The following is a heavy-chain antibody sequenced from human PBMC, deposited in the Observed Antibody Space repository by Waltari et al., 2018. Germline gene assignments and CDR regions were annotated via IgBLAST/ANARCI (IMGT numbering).Heavy chain of an antibody. CDR2: ISSSSYI. V-gene: IGHV3-21*01. CDR3: ARVGVYDSSGEEAFDI. Sequence: EVQLVESGGGLVKPGGSLRLSCAASGFTFSSYSMNWVRQAPGKGLEWVSSISSSSYIYYADSVKGRFTISRDNAKNSLYLQMNSLRAEDTAVYYCARVGVYDSSGEEAFDIWGQGTMVTVSS. D-gene: IGHD3-22*01. J-gene: IGHJ3*02. CDR1: GFTFSSYS.